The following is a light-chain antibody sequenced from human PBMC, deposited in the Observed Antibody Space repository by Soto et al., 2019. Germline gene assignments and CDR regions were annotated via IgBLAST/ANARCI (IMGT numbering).Light chain of an antibody. V-gene: IGKV1-39*01. CDR2: GPS. CDR1: QSISSH. J-gene: IGKJ2*01. Sequence: DLQMTQSPSSLSASVGDRVTITCRASQSISSHLNWYQQKPGKSPELLIYGPSNLQSGVPARFSGSGSGTEFTLTISTLQFVDFANYYCQHSNNAPYAFGQGTKLEIK. CDR3: QHSNNAPYA.